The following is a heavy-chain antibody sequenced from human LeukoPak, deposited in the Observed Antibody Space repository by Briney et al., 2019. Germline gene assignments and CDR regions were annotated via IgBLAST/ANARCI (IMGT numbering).Heavy chain of an antibody. CDR3: ARHPAMVRRNMGLGRTITPFVY. CDR1: GYSISSGYS. V-gene: IGHV4-38-2*01. Sequence: PSETLSLTCGVSGYSISSGYSWGWIRQFPGNGLEWIGSMYHSGTTYYNPSLRSRVSIAIDTAKNQFSLKLRSVTTVDTAVYCCARHPAMVRRNMGLGRTITPFVYWGQGTLVTVSS. CDR2: MYHSGTT. D-gene: IGHD3-10*01. J-gene: IGHJ4*02.